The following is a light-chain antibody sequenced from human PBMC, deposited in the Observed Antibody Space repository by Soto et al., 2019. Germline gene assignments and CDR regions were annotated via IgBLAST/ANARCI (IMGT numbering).Light chain of an antibody. V-gene: IGKV3-15*01. CDR3: QQYATLPE. CDR2: GAS. CDR1: QSVNSN. J-gene: IGKJ1*01. Sequence: EMVMTQSPATLSVSPGERATLSCRASQSVNSNLAWYQQKPGQAPRLVIYGASTRGAGIPSRFSGSGSGTEFTLTFSSLQPEDFAVYHCQQYATLPEFGQGTKV.